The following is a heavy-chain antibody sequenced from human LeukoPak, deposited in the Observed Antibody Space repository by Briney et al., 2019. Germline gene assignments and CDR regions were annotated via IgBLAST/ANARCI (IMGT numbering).Heavy chain of an antibody. V-gene: IGHV4-30-2*01. CDR3: ARTRTILWFGESHPDAFDI. D-gene: IGHD3-10*01. Sequence: SQTLSLTCAVSGGSISSGGYSWSWIRQPPGKGLEWIGYIYHSGSTYYNPSLKSRVTISVDRSKNQFSLKLSSVTAADTAVYYCARTRTILWFGESHPDAFDIWGQGTMVTVSS. CDR2: IYHSGST. CDR1: GGSISSGGYS. J-gene: IGHJ3*02.